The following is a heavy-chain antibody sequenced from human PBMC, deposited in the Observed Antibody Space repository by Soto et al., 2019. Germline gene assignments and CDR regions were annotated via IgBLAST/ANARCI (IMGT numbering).Heavy chain of an antibody. CDR3: ARVPSGSRAVCSGGSCYSLNYFDY. V-gene: IGHV1-69*13. D-gene: IGHD2-15*01. CDR1: GGTFSSYA. J-gene: IGHJ4*02. CDR2: IIPIFGTA. Sequence: ASVKVSCKASGGTFSSYAISWVRQAPGQGLEWMGGIIPIFGTANYAQKFQGRVTITADESTSTAYMELSSLRSEDTAVYYCARVPSGSRAVCSGGSCYSLNYFDYWGQGTLVTVSS.